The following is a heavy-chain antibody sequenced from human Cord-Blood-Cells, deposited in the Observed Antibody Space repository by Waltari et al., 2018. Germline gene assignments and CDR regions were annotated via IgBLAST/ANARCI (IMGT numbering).Heavy chain of an antibody. J-gene: IGHJ4*02. Sequence: QVQLQESGPGLVKPSETLSLTCNVSGGSTSSYFWSRIRQPPGKGLEWIGYIYYSGSTNYNPSLKSRVTISVDTSKNQFSLKLSSVTAADTAVYYCARYRTGTFDYWGQGTLVTVSS. CDR3: ARYRTGTFDY. CDR1: GGSTSSYF. D-gene: IGHD1-1*01. CDR2: IYYSGST. V-gene: IGHV4-59*01.